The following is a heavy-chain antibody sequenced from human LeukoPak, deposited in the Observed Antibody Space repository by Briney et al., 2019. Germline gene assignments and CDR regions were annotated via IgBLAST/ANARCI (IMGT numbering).Heavy chain of an antibody. D-gene: IGHD2-15*01. CDR1: GFTESSNY. V-gene: IGHV3-66*01. J-gene: IGHJ6*02. CDR2: IYRVSST. Sequence: GGSLSLSCAASGFTESSNYMSGVRQAPGKGLEWVSIIYRVSSTFYADSVEGRFTISRDNSKNTLYLQMNSLRVEDTAIYYCAGDGGSNIWYGMDAGCQGTTVTVSS. CDR3: AGDGGSNIWYGMDA.